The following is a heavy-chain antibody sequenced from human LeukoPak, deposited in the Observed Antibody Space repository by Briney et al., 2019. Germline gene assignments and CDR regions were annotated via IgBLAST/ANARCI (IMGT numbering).Heavy chain of an antibody. V-gene: IGHV4-31*03. Sequence: PSQTLSLTCTVSGGSISSGGYYWSWIRQHPGKGLEWIGYIYYSGSTYYNPSLKSRVTISVDTSKNQFSLKLSSVTAADTAAYYCARDAWSGDTAMGFDYWGQGTLVTVSS. CDR2: IYYSGST. CDR1: GGSISSGGYY. D-gene: IGHD5-18*01. CDR3: ARDAWSGDTAMGFDY. J-gene: IGHJ4*02.